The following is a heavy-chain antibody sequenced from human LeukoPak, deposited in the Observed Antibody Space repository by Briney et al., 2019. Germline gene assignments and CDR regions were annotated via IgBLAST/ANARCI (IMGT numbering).Heavy chain of an antibody. CDR1: GFTFSSYG. J-gene: IGHJ4*02. Sequence: PGRSLRLSCAASGFTFSSYGMHWVRQAPGKGLEWVAVIWYDGSNKYYADSVQGRFTISRDNSTNTQYLQMNSLRAEDTAVYYCATSYSSGCGWGQGTLVTVSS. CDR2: IWYDGSNK. V-gene: IGHV3-33*01. CDR3: ATSYSSGCG. D-gene: IGHD6-19*01.